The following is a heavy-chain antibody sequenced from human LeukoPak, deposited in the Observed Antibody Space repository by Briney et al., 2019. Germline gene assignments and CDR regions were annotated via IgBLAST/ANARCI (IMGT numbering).Heavy chain of an antibody. V-gene: IGHV3-7*01. J-gene: IGHJ4*02. CDR1: GFTFSTYW. CDR3: GRRGDGATIDY. D-gene: IGHD1-26*01. CDR2: IKQDASES. Sequence: GGSLRLSCGTSGFTFSTYWMTWVRQAPGKGLEWVANIKQDASESYYVDSVKGRFTIFRHNAKNSVYLQMNSLRAEDTAVYYCGRRGDGATIDYWGQGTLVTVSS.